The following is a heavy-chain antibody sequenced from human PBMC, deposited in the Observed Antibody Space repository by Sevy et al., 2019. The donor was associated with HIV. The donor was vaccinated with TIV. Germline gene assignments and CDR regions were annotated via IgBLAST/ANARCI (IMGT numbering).Heavy chain of an antibody. Sequence: GGSLRLSCAASGFIFSDRYMNWIRQAPGKGLEWIAYITSNGNTIYYADSVKGRFTISRDNAKNSLFLQMNSLRAEDTAVYYCASSLLVDGRWGSPYGMDVWGQGTTVTVSS. V-gene: IGHV3-11*01. CDR1: GFIFSDRY. CDR3: ASSLLVDGRWGSPYGMDV. J-gene: IGHJ6*02. CDR2: ITSNGNTI. D-gene: IGHD3-16*01.